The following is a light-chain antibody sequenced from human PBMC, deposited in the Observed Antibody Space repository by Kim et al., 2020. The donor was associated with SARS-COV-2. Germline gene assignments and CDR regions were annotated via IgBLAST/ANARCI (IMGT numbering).Light chain of an antibody. CDR3: SSYTSSSTYV. V-gene: IGLV2-14*03. CDR1: SNDLGGYNY. J-gene: IGLJ1*01. CDR2: DVS. Sequence: QSALTQPASVSGSPGQSITISCTGTSNDLGGYNYVSWYQQLPGKAPKLMIYDVSNRPSGVSNRFSGSKSDSTASLTISGLQAEDEADYYCSSYTSSSTYVFGTGTKVTVL.